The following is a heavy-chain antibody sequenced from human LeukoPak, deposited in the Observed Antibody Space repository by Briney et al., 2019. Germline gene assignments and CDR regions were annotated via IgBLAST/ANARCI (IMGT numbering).Heavy chain of an antibody. CDR3: TSWGDTTAEYFQR. J-gene: IGHJ1*01. Sequence: GGSLRLSCAASGFTFSNLWMSWVRQAPGKGLKWVANIKQDGSEKYYVDSVKGRFTISRDDAQNSMYLQMNSLRVEDTAVYYCTSWGDTTAEYFQRWGQGTLVTVSS. D-gene: IGHD2-21*02. CDR1: GFTFSNLW. CDR2: IKQDGSEK. V-gene: IGHV3-7*01.